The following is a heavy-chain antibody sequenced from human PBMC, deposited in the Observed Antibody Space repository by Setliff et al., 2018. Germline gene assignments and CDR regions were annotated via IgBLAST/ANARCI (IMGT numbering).Heavy chain of an antibody. D-gene: IGHD1-1*01. J-gene: IGHJ5*02. CDR3: ARGSTGIYDP. V-gene: IGHV4-59*02. CDR1: GVSVASHY. CDR2: VHDNGET. Sequence: SETLSLTCTVSGVSVASHYWSWIRQAPGTGLERIAYVHDNGETNQNPSLKSRVTISVDTSKNQFSLKMTSVTAADTAIYYCARGSTGIYDPWGQGTQVTVSS.